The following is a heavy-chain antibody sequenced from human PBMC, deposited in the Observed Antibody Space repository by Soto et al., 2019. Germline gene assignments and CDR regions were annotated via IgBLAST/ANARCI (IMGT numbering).Heavy chain of an antibody. Sequence: ASVKVSCKASGYTTTSYGISWVRQAPGQGLEWMGWISAYNGNTNYAQKLQGRVTMTTDTSTSTAYMELRSLRSDDTAVYYCAVCFCSDYYTDEAWGQGTLVTGSS. CDR2: ISAYNGNT. J-gene: IGHJ5*02. V-gene: IGHV1-18*01. CDR1: GYTTTSYG. CDR3: AVCFCSDYYTDEA. D-gene: IGHD3-3*01.